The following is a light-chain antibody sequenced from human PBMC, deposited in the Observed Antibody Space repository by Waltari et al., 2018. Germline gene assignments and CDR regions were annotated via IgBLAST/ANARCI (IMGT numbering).Light chain of an antibody. J-gene: IGKJ2*01. CDR3: HQYGSSPQT. Sequence: EIVLTQSPGTLSLSPGERATLPCRASQSVSSSYLAWYQQKPGQAPRLLIYGSSTRATGIPDRFSGSGSGTDFTLTISRLEPEDFAVYYCHQYGSSPQTFGQGTKLEIK. CDR1: QSVSSSY. V-gene: IGKV3-20*01. CDR2: GSS.